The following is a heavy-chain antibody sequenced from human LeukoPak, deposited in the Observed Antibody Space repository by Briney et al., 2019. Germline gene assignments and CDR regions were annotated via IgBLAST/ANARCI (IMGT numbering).Heavy chain of an antibody. CDR2: INWNGGST. CDR1: GFTFYDYG. V-gene: IGHV3-20*04. Sequence: GGSLRLSCAASGFTFYDYGMSWVRQAPGKGLEWVSGINWNGGSTVYADSVKGRFTISRDNSKNTLYLQMNSLRVDDTAMYYCARDRAATGDWYFDLWGRGTLVTVSS. CDR3: ARDRAATGDWYFDL. D-gene: IGHD6-13*01. J-gene: IGHJ2*01.